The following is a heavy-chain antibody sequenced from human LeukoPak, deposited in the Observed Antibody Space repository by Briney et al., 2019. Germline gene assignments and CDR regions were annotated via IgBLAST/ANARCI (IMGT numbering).Heavy chain of an antibody. V-gene: IGHV3-7*01. CDR1: GFTFSNFW. Sequence: PGGSLRLSCAAAGFTFSNFWMSWVRQAPGKGLEWVANIKQDGSEKYYVDSVKGRFTISRDNAKNSLYLQMNSLRAEDTAVYYCARDFEVVPDAIDYWGQGTLVTVSS. CDR3: ARDFEVVPDAIDY. CDR2: IKQDGSEK. D-gene: IGHD2-2*01. J-gene: IGHJ4*02.